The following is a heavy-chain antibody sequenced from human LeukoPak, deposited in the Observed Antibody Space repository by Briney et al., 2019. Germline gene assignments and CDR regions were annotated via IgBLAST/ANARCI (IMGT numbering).Heavy chain of an antibody. CDR3: ARAGGRSWFDP. CDR2: INPNSGGT. Sequence: ASVKVSRKASGYSFTDKYMHWVRQAPGQGLEWMGWINPNSGGTNYAQKFQGRVTMTTDTSMSTAYMELSRLTSDDTAVYYCARAGGRSWFDPWGQGTLVTVSS. CDR1: GYSFTDKY. V-gene: IGHV1-2*02. J-gene: IGHJ5*02.